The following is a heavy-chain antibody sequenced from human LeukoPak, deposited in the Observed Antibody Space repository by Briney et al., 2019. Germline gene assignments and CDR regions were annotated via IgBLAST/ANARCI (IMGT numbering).Heavy chain of an antibody. CDR1: GFAFNNYA. Sequence: PGGSLRLSCVASGFAFNNYAMTWVCQAPGKGLEWVSAITAGGDSTYYADSVKGRFTISRDNSKNTLYLQMNSLRAEDTAVYYCAKSRSGSANWALQIFDNWGQGTLVTVSS. D-gene: IGHD1-1*01. CDR2: ITAGGDST. J-gene: IGHJ4*02. CDR3: AKSRSGSANWALQIFDN. V-gene: IGHV3-23*01.